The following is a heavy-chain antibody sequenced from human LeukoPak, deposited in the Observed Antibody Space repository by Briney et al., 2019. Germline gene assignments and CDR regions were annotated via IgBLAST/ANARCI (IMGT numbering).Heavy chain of an antibody. CDR1: GFTFDDYA. CDR3: AKEENTMVRGDCYGMDV. V-gene: IGHV3-9*01. D-gene: IGHD3-10*01. J-gene: IGHJ6*02. CDR2: ISWNSGII. Sequence: GGSLRLSCAASGFTFDDYAMHWVRQAPGKGVGWVAGISWNSGIIGDADSVKGRFTISRDNAKNSLYLQMNSLRVEDTALYYCAKEENTMVRGDCYGMDVWGLGTTVTVSS.